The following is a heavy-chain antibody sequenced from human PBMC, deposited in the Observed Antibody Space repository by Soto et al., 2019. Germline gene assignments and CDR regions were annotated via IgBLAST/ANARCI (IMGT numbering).Heavy chain of an antibody. J-gene: IGHJ3*02. CDR2: TYHGSKWST. V-gene: IGHV6-1*01. D-gene: IGHD2-8*02. CDR3: ARGWLRTGFDT. CDR1: GDSVSSNSAA. Sequence: SQTLSLTCAISGDSVSSNSAACNWIRQSPSRGPEWLGRTYHGSKWSTDYAVTVKSRISVNTDTSRNQFSLQLSSVTPEDTGVYYCARGWLRTGFDTWGQGTMVTVSS.